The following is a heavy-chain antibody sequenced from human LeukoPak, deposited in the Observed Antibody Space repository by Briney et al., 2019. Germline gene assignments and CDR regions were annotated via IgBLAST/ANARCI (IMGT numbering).Heavy chain of an antibody. V-gene: IGHV3-30*04. D-gene: IGHD6-13*01. CDR3: AGGADSSSWQGLDY. CDR2: ISYDGSDK. Sequence: GGSLRLSCAASGFTFSSYSMHWVRQAPGRGLEWVAFISYDGSDKYYADSVEGRFTISRDNSKNTLYLQMNSLRPEDTTTYYCAGGADSSSWQGLDYWGQGTLVTVSS. CDR1: GFTFSSYS. J-gene: IGHJ4*02.